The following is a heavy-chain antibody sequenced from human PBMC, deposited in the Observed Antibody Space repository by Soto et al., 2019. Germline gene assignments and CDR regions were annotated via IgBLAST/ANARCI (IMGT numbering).Heavy chain of an antibody. Sequence: SVKVACKASGGTLSSYAISWVRQAPGQGLEWMGGIIPIFGTANYAQKFQGRVTITADKSTSTAYMELSSLRSEDTAVYYCASARIVGATTTDYWGQGTLVTVSS. J-gene: IGHJ4*02. CDR2: IIPIFGTA. CDR1: GGTLSSYA. V-gene: IGHV1-69*06. CDR3: ASARIVGATTTDY. D-gene: IGHD1-26*01.